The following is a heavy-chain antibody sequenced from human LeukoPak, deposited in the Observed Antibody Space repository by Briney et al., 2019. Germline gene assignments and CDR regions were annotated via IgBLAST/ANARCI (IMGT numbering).Heavy chain of an antibody. CDR3: ARDGVSLPPRRLGMNG. V-gene: IGHV4-59*01. D-gene: IGHD2-8*01. Sequence: SETLSLTCTVSGGSISNYYWGWIRQPPGKGLEWIGYIYYSGSTNYNPSLKSRVTISRDTSKNHFSLRLSSVTAADTAVYYCARDGVSLPPRRLGMNGWGQGTTVTVSS. CDR1: GGSISNYY. CDR2: IYYSGST. J-gene: IGHJ6*02.